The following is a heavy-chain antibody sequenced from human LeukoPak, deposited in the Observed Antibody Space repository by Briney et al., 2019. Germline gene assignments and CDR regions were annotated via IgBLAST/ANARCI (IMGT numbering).Heavy chain of an antibody. CDR1: VFTFNSYS. J-gene: IGHJ4*02. CDR3: ARSLDTYCTSTSCYPAMVF. V-gene: IGHV3-21*01. CDR2: ICSSSSLI. D-gene: IGHD2-2*01. Sequence: GGSPRLSCAASVFTFNSYSVNGGRQAPGEGGGGVSSICSSSSLIYYAHSVRRRVTISRDNAKNSLYLKMKSLRSEDTAVYYCARSLDTYCTSTSCYPAMVFWGQGTLVTVSS.